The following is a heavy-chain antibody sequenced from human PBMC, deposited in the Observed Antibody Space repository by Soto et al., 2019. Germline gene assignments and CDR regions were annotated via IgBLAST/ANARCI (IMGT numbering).Heavy chain of an antibody. Sequence: SETLSLTCTVSGGSISSSSYYWGWIRQPPGKGLERIGSIYYSGSTYYNPSLKSRVTISVDTSKNQFSLKLSSVTAADTAVYYCAREITMPRFDPWGQGTLVTVSS. CDR2: IYYSGST. J-gene: IGHJ5*02. V-gene: IGHV4-39*02. D-gene: IGHD3-10*01. CDR3: AREITMPRFDP. CDR1: GGSISSSSYY.